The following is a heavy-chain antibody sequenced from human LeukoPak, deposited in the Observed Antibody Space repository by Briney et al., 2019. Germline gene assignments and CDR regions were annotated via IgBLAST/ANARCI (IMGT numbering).Heavy chain of an antibody. CDR2: INHSGST. V-gene: IGHV4-34*01. CDR3: ARGRMMNYYGSGSPVYNWFDP. CDR1: GGSFSGYY. J-gene: IGHJ5*02. D-gene: IGHD3-10*01. Sequence: SETLSLTCAVYGGSFSGYYWSWLRQPPGKGLECIGEINHSGSTNYNPSLKSRVTISVDTSKNQFSLKLSSVTAADTAVYYCARGRMMNYYGSGSPVYNWFDPWGQGTLVTVSS.